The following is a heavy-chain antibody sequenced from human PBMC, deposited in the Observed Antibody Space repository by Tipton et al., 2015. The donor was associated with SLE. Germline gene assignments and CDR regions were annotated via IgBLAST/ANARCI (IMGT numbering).Heavy chain of an antibody. CDR2: IFYSGGT. CDR1: GGSISSGGYY. D-gene: IGHD3-22*01. V-gene: IGHV4-31*03. J-gene: IGHJ4*02. Sequence: TLSLTCTVSGGSISSGGYYWSWIRQHPGKGLEWIGYIFYSGGTYYNPSLKSRITISVDTSKNQFSLKLNSVTAADTAVYYCARSYYYDITDYKLGPFDYWGRGTPVTVSS. CDR3: ARSYYYDITDYKLGPFDY.